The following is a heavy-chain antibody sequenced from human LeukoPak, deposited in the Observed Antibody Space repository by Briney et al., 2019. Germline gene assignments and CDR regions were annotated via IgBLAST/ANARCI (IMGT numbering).Heavy chain of an antibody. J-gene: IGHJ4*02. Sequence: RSGGSLRLSCAASGFTFSSYSMNWVRQAPGKGLEWVSSISSSSSYIYYADSVKGRFTISRDNAKNSLYLQMNSLRAEDTAVYYCASNPPAAESYWGQGTLVTVSS. CDR1: GFTFSSYS. CDR3: ASNPPAAESY. V-gene: IGHV3-21*01. D-gene: IGHD6-13*01. CDR2: ISSSSSYI.